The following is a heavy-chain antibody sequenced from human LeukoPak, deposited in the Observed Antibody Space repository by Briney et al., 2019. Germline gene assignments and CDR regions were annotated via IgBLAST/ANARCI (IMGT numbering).Heavy chain of an antibody. Sequence: GASVKVSCRASGYTFSNYGISWVRQAPGQGLEWMGWISAYNGNTNYAQKLQGRVTMTTDTSTRTAYMELRSLRSDDTAVYYCVRDYKGYSGYDGFDYRGQGTLVTVSS. CDR1: GYTFSNYG. D-gene: IGHD5-12*01. CDR2: ISAYNGNT. V-gene: IGHV1-18*01. CDR3: VRDYKGYSGYDGFDY. J-gene: IGHJ4*02.